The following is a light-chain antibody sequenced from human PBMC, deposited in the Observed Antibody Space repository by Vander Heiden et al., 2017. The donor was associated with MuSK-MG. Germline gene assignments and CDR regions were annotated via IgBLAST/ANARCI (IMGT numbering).Light chain of an antibody. Sequence: DIQMTQSPSSLSASVGDRVTITCRASQSISSYLNWYQQKPGKAPKLLIDAASSLQSGVPSRFSGSGSGTDFTLTISSLQPEDFATYYCQQSDWTPQTFGQGTKVEIK. CDR2: AAS. CDR3: QQSDWTPQT. J-gene: IGKJ1*01. V-gene: IGKV1-39*01. CDR1: QSISSY.